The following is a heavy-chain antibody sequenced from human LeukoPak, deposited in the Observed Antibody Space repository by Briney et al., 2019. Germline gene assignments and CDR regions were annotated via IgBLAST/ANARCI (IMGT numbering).Heavy chain of an antibody. Sequence: SETLSLTCAVYGGSFSGYYWSWIPQPPGKGLEWIGEINHSGSTNYNPSLKSRVTISVDTSKNQFSLKLSSVTTADTAVYYCARVPLYYYDGSGYSFDAFDIWGQGTMVTVSS. V-gene: IGHV4-34*01. CDR2: INHSGST. D-gene: IGHD3-22*01. CDR1: GGSFSGYY. J-gene: IGHJ3*02. CDR3: ARVPLYYYDGSGYSFDAFDI.